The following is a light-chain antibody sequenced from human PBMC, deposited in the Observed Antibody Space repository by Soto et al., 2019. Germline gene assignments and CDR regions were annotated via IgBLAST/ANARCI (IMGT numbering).Light chain of an antibody. V-gene: IGKV2-28*01. CDR3: MHAQQTPIP. CDR2: LGS. J-gene: IGKJ5*01. CDR1: QSLLHSNGYNY. Sequence: DIVMTPYPLSLPVTRGEPASISCRSSQSLLHSNGYNYLDWYLQKPGQSPQLLIYLGSNRASGVPDRFSGSGSGTDFTLKISRVEAEDVGVYYCMHAQQTPIPFGQGTRPAIK.